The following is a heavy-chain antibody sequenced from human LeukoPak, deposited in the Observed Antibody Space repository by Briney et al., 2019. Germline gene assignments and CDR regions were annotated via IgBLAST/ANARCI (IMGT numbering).Heavy chain of an antibody. CDR3: ARGVNYYDSSGYYFLFDY. CDR2: IYYTGST. V-gene: IGHV4-59*01. J-gene: IGHJ4*02. D-gene: IGHD3-22*01. Sequence: PSETLSLTCAVSGGSISNYYWSWIRRPPGKRLECLGYIYYTGSTTYNPSLKSRVTISVDTSKNQFSLKLSSVTAADTAVYYCARGVNYYDSSGYYFLFDYWGQGTLVTVSS. CDR1: GGSISNYY.